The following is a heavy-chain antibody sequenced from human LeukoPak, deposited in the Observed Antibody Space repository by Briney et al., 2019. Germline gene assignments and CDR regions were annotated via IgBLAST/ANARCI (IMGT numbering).Heavy chain of an antibody. CDR2: ISGSGGSS. V-gene: IGHV3-23*01. D-gene: IGHD2-2*01. CDR1: GFTFSSYA. Sequence: QPGGSLRLSCAASGFTFSSYAMSWVRQAPGKGLEWVSAISGSGGSSPYADSVKGRFTISRDNSKNTLYLQMNRLRAEDTAVYYCAKGYRASSTCYARFDTWGQGTLVTVSS. CDR3: AKGYRASSTCYARFDT. J-gene: IGHJ4*02.